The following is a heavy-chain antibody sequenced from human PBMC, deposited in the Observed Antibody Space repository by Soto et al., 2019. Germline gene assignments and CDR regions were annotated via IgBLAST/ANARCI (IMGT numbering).Heavy chain of an antibody. V-gene: IGHV1-69*02. CDR3: ATFYGGDCTTTTCYGDFDY. CDR1: GGIFNRYS. J-gene: IGHJ4*02. Sequence: QVQLVQSGAEVKKPGSSVKVSCKASGGIFNRYSVSWVRQAPGQGLEWMGRIIPLFGITNYAQKFQGRVMITADNSTNTAYMEVNGLRSEDTALYYCATFYGGDCTTTTCYGDFDYWGQGTLVTVTS. CDR2: IIPLFGIT. D-gene: IGHD2-2*01.